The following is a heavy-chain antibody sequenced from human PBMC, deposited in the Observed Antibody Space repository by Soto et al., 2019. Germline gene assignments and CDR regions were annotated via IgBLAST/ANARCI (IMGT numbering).Heavy chain of an antibody. Sequence: GGSLRLSCAASGFTFSSYGMHWVRQAPGKGLEWVAVIWYDGSNEYYADSVKGRFTISRDNSKNTLYLQMNSLRAEDTAVYYCARGDYYDSSGYSSYDYWGQGTLVTVSS. J-gene: IGHJ4*02. D-gene: IGHD3-22*01. CDR1: GFTFSSYG. CDR2: IWYDGSNE. CDR3: ARGDYYDSSGYSSYDY. V-gene: IGHV3-33*01.